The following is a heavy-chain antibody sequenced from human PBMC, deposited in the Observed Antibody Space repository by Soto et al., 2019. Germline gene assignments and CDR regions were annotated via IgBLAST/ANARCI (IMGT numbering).Heavy chain of an antibody. V-gene: IGHV1-69*01. J-gene: IGHJ3*02. D-gene: IGHD1-26*01. CDR2: ILPIFGTT. CDR1: GGTFNTYA. CDR3: ARDRWELPGHAFDI. Sequence: QVQLVQSGAEVKKTGSSVKVSCKASGGTFNTYAIIWVRQAPGQGLEWMGGILPIFGTTNYAQNFQGRVTITADESTSTAYMELSSLSYEDTAVYYCARDRWELPGHAFDIWGQGTMVTVSS.